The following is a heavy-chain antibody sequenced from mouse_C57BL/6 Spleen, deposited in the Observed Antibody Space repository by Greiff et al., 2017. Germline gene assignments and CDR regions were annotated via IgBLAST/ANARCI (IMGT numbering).Heavy chain of an antibody. V-gene: IGHV2-9-1*01. CDR1: GFSLTSYA. CDR2: IWTGGGT. CDR3: ARNQNYDYEGAMDY. D-gene: IGHD2-4*01. J-gene: IGHJ4*01. Sequence: QVQLQQSGPGLVAPSQSLSITCTVSGFSLTSYAISWVRQPPGKGLEWLGVIWTGGGTNYNSALKSRLSISKDNSKSQVFLKMNSLQTDDTARYYCARNQNYDYEGAMDYWGQGTSVTVSS.